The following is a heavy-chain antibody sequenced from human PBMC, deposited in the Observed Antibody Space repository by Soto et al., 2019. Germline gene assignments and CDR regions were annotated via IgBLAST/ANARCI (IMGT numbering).Heavy chain of an antibody. CDR3: AKDQVQRQWLVFSTLDY. Sequence: QVQLVESGGGVVQPGRSLRLSCAASGFTFSSYGMHWVRQAPGKGLEWVAVISYDGSNKYYADSVKGRFTISRDNSKNTLYLQMNSLIAEDTAVYYCAKDQVQRQWLVFSTLDYWGQGTLVTVSS. CDR1: GFTFSSYG. J-gene: IGHJ4*02. D-gene: IGHD6-19*01. CDR2: ISYDGSNK. V-gene: IGHV3-30*18.